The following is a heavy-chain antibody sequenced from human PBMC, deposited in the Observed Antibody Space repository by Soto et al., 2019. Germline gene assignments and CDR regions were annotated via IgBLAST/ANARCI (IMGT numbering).Heavy chain of an antibody. V-gene: IGHV4-30-2*01. CDR3: ARVPDR. CDR2: IYHSGST. D-gene: IGHD2-2*01. CDR1: GGSISSGGYS. J-gene: IGHJ5*02. Sequence: PSETLSLTCAVSGGSISSGGYSWSWIRQPPGKGPEWIGYIYHSGSTYYNPSLKSRVTISVDRSKNQFSLKLSSVTAADTAVYYCARVPDRWGQGTLVTVSS.